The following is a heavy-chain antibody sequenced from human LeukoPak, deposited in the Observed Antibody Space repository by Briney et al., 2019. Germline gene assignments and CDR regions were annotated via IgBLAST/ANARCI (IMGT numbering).Heavy chain of an antibody. CDR1: GYTFTSYD. V-gene: IGHV1-8*01. Sequence: ASVKVSCKASGYTFTSYDINWVRQATGQGLEWMGWMNPNSGNTGYAQKFQGRVTITRNTSISTAYMELSSLRSEDTAVYYCARGLRGYCSSTSCYAAWGQGTMVTVSS. D-gene: IGHD2-2*01. CDR2: MNPNSGNT. J-gene: IGHJ3*01. CDR3: ARGLRGYCSSTSCYAA.